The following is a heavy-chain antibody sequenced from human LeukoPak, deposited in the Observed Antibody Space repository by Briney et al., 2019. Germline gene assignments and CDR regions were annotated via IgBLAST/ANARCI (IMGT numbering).Heavy chain of an antibody. Sequence: SETLSLTCAVYGGSFSGYYWSWIRQPPGKGLEWIGEINHSGSTNHNPSLKSRVTISVDTSKNQFSLKLSSVTAADTAVYYCARGAMGATALDYWGQGTLVTVSS. CDR1: GGSFSGYY. D-gene: IGHD1-26*01. V-gene: IGHV4-34*01. CDR3: ARGAMGATALDY. CDR2: INHSGST. J-gene: IGHJ4*02.